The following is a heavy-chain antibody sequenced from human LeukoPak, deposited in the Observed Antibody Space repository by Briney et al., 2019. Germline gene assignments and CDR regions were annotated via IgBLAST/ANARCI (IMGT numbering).Heavy chain of an antibody. J-gene: IGHJ3*02. D-gene: IGHD3-22*01. CDR2: IIPIFGTA. Sequence: GASVKVSCKASGGTFSSYAISWVRQAPGQGLEWMGGIIPIFGTANYAQKLQGRVTMTTDTSTSTAYMELRSLRSDDTAVYYCAREEHNYYDSSGYQNAFDIWGQGTMVTVSS. CDR1: GGTFSSYA. CDR3: AREEHNYYDSSGYQNAFDI. V-gene: IGHV1-69*05.